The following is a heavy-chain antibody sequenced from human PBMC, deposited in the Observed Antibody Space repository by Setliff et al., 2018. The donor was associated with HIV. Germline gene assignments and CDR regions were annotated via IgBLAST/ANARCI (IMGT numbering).Heavy chain of an antibody. D-gene: IGHD3-16*01. V-gene: IGHV4-39*07. J-gene: IGHJ4*02. CDR2: IYYDGRT. CDR3: ARGGAVSADFDS. CDR1: GGSIRTGTYY. Sequence: KTSETLSLTCTVSGGSIRTGTYYWGWIRQPPGKGLEWIGSIYYDGRTFYKPSLESRLTISVDTSKNQFSLRLNSVTAADTAVYFCARGGAVSADFDSWGQGTLVTVS.